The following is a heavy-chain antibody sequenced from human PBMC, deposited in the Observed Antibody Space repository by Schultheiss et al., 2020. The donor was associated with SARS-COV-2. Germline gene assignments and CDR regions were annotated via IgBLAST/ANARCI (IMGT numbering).Heavy chain of an antibody. CDR2: IYPGDSDT. D-gene: IGHD3-10*01. J-gene: IGHJ6*02. CDR1: GYSFNDFW. Sequence: GESLKISCKGSGYSFNDFWIGWVRQRPGKGLEWMGIIYPGDSDTRYSPSFQGQVTISADRSTGTAYLQWSRLKASDTAMYYCARLRQFYYGSGSPDVWGQGTTVTVSS. V-gene: IGHV5-51*01. CDR3: ARLRQFYYGSGSPDV.